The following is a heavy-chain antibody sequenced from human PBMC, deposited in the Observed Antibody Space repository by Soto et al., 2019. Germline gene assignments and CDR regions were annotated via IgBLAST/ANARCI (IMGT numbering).Heavy chain of an antibody. V-gene: IGHV1-2*04. CDR3: ARGGQLWLRGYYYYGMDV. CDR1: GYTFTGYY. J-gene: IGHJ6*02. CDR2: INPNSGGT. D-gene: IGHD5-18*01. Sequence: ASVKVSCKASGYTFTGYYMHWVRQAPGQGLEWMGWINPNSGGTNYAQKFQGWVTMTRDTSISTAYMELSRLRSDDTAVYYCARGGQLWLRGYYYYGMDVWGQGTTVTVPS.